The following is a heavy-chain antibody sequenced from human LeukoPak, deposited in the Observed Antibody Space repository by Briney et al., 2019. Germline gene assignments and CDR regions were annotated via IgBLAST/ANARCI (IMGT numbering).Heavy chain of an antibody. CDR1: GGSISSHY. V-gene: IGHV4-59*08. Sequence: SETLSLTCTVSGGSISSHYWSWIRQPPGKGLEWIGYIYYSGSTNYNPSLKSRVTISVDTSKNQFSLKLSSVTAADTAVYYCARRCSSTSCSFDYWGQGTLVTVSS. D-gene: IGHD2-2*01. CDR2: IYYSGST. CDR3: ARRCSSTSCSFDY. J-gene: IGHJ4*02.